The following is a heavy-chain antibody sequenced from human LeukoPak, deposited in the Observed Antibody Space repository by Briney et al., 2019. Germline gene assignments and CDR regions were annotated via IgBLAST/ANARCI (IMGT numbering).Heavy chain of an antibody. J-gene: IGHJ4*02. Sequence: ASVKVSCKASGYTFTSYDINWVRQATGQGLEWMGWMSPNSGNTGYAQKFQGRVTITRNTSISTAYMELSSLRSEDTAVYYCARGLTDYYDSSGYSMVDYWGQGTLVTVSS. V-gene: IGHV1-8*03. CDR3: ARGLTDYYDSSGYSMVDY. CDR2: MSPNSGNT. CDR1: GYTFTSYD. D-gene: IGHD3-22*01.